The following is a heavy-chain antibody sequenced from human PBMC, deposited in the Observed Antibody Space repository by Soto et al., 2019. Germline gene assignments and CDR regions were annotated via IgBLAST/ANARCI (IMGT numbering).Heavy chain of an antibody. CDR1: GFTFSRYS. Sequence: QVQLVESGGGVVQPGRSLRLSCAASGFTFSRYSIHWVRQAPGKGLEWVADVSYDGSDKFYADSVKGRFTISRDNAENTLYLQMNSLKTEDTAVYYWARDFGDYESYYYGMTVWGKGTTVPVSS. D-gene: IGHD4-17*01. J-gene: IGHJ6*04. CDR3: ARDFGDYESYYYGMTV. V-gene: IGHV3-30*01. CDR2: VSYDGSDK.